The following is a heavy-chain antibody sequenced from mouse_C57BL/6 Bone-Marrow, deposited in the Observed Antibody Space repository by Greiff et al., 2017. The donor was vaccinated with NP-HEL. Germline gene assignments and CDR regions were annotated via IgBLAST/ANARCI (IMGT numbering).Heavy chain of an antibody. D-gene: IGHD2-3*01. CDR1: GYAFSSSS. Sequence: QVQLQQSGPELVKPGASVKISCKASGYAFSSSSLNWVKQRPGKGLEWIGLIYPGDGDTNYNGKFKGKATLTSDKSSSTAYMQLSRVTSEDSAVYYCARGGYYVGWFADWGQGTLVTVSA. CDR2: IYPGDGDT. V-gene: IGHV1-82*01. CDR3: ARGGYYVGWFAD. J-gene: IGHJ3*01.